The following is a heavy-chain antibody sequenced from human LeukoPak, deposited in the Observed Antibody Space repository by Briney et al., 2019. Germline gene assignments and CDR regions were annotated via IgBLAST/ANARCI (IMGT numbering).Heavy chain of an antibody. D-gene: IGHD2-2*01. CDR1: GGTFSSYA. J-gene: IGHJ6*03. CDR2: IIPIFGTA. Sequence: SVKVSCKASGGTFSSYAISWMRQAPGQGLEWMGGIIPIFGTANYAQKFQGRVTITTDESTSTAYMELSSLRSEDTAVYYCASRIADCSSTSCYGDYYYYYYMDVWGKGTTVTVSS. CDR3: ASRIADCSSTSCYGDYYYYYYMDV. V-gene: IGHV1-69*05.